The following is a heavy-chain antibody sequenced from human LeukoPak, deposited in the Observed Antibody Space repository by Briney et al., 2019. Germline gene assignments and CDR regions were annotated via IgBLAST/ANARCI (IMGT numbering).Heavy chain of an antibody. Sequence: PGGSLRLSCAASGFTFSSYEMNWVRQAPGKGLEWVSYISSSGSTIYYADSVKGRFTISRDNAKNSLYLQMNSLRAEDTAVYYRGRWGFSGIEEFDYWGQGTLVTVSS. D-gene: IGHD1-26*01. CDR3: GRWGFSGIEEFDY. CDR2: ISSSGSTI. CDR1: GFTFSSYE. J-gene: IGHJ4*02. V-gene: IGHV3-48*03.